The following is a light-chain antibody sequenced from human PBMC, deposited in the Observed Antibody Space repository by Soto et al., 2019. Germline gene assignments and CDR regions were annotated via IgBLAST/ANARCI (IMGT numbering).Light chain of an antibody. Sequence: DIQMTQSPSSVSASVGDRVTISCRASQDISSWLAWYQQKLGKAPKLLIYAASSLQSGVPSRFSGSGSGTDFTLTISSLQPEDSATYYCQQANRFPLTFGGGNKVEI. J-gene: IGKJ4*01. CDR3: QQANRFPLT. CDR2: AAS. V-gene: IGKV1-12*01. CDR1: QDISSW.